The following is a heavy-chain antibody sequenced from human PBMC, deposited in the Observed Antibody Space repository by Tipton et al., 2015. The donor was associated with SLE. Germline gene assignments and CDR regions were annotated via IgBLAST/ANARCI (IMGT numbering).Heavy chain of an antibody. CDR1: GYIFNSFG. Sequence: QVQLVQSGGEVQKPGASVKVSCNTSGYIFNSFGITWLRQAPGQGPEWMGWISAHNGDTDYAQKFQGRVTLTTDTSTSTAHMELRSLRLDDTAVYYCARGGGSYVMDYWGQGTLVTVSS. V-gene: IGHV1-18*01. D-gene: IGHD1-26*01. J-gene: IGHJ4*02. CDR3: ARGGGSYVMDY. CDR2: ISAHNGDT.